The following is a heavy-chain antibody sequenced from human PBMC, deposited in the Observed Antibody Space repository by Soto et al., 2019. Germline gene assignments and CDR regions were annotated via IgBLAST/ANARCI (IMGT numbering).Heavy chain of an antibody. Sequence: EVQLLESGGGLVQPGGSLRHSCAASGFTFSSYAMSWVRQAPGMGLEWVSAISGTGDNTYYADSVKGRFTISRDNSKNTLYLQVNSLRGEDTAVYFCAKARTPTSVVVTARLDPWGQGTLVTVSS. CDR1: GFTFSSYA. J-gene: IGHJ5*02. D-gene: IGHD2-21*02. V-gene: IGHV3-23*01. CDR2: ISGTGDNT. CDR3: AKARTPTSVVVTARLDP.